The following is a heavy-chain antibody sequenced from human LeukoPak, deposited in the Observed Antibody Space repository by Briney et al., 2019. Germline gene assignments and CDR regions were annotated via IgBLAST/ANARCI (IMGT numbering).Heavy chain of an antibody. CDR2: ISSSGSTI. V-gene: IGHV3-48*03. CDR3: ARGYCSSTSCYRRGAFDI. J-gene: IGHJ3*02. CDR1: GFTFSSYE. D-gene: IGHD2-2*01. Sequence: GGSLRLSCAASGFTFSSYEMNWVRQAPGKGLEWVSYISSSGSTIYYADSVKGRFTISRDNAKNSLYLQMNSLRAEDTAVYCCARGYCSSTSCYRRGAFDIWGQGTMVTVSS.